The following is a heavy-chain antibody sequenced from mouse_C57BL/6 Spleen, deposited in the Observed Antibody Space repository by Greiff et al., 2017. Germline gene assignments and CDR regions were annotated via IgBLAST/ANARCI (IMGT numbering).Heavy chain of an antibody. CDR2: ISSGGDYI. CDR3: TRDPYGNYFDY. V-gene: IGHV5-9-1*02. CDR1: GFTFSSYA. J-gene: IGHJ2*01. Sequence: EVQGVESGEGLVKPGGSLKLSCAASGFTFSSYAMSWVRQTPEKRLEWVAYISSGGDYIYYADTVKGRFTISRNNARNTRYLQMSSLKSEDTAMYSCTRDPYGNYFDYWGQGTTLTVSS. D-gene: IGHD2-1*01.